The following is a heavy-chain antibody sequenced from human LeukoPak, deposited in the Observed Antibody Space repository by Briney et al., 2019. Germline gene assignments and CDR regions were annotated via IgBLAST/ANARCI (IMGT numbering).Heavy chain of an antibody. CDR1: GGSISSYY. D-gene: IGHD3-10*01. V-gene: IGHV4-59*12. Sequence: PSETLSLTCTVSGGSISSYYWSWIRQPPGKGLEWIGYIYYSGSTNYNPSLRSRVTISLDTSRNQFSLKLNSVTAADTAVYYCAKSNGYGLVDIWGQGTMVTVSS. CDR3: AKSNGYGLVDI. J-gene: IGHJ3*02. CDR2: IYYSGST.